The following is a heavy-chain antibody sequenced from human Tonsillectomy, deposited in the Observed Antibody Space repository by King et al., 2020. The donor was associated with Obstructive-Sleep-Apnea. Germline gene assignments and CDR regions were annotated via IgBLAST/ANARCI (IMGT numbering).Heavy chain of an antibody. CDR3: ARVLLTGGIDY. CDR1: GGSISSSSYY. Sequence: QLQESGPGLVKPSETLSLTCTVSGGSISSSSYYWGWIRQPPGKGLEWIVNIYYSGSTYYNPSLKSRVTISVNTSRNQFSLNRSSVTAADTAVYYCARVLLTGGIDYWGQGTLVTASS. J-gene: IGHJ4*02. CDR2: IYYSGST. V-gene: IGHV4-39*07. D-gene: IGHD3-16*01.